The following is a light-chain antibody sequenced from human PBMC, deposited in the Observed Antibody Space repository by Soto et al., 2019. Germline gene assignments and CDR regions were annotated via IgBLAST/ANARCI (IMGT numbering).Light chain of an antibody. V-gene: IGKV3-15*01. CDR1: QNVRKN. J-gene: IGKJ5*01. Sequence: ETVMTQSPVALSVSPGEGATLSCRARQNVRKNLAWYQQKPGQAPRLLIYGAPTRATGIPDRFSGDGSGTEFTLTIDSLQSEDFVVYYCLQYDGWPLTFGQGTRLE. CDR3: LQYDGWPLT. CDR2: GAP.